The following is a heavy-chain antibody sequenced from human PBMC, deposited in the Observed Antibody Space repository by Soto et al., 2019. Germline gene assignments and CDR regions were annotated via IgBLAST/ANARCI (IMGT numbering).Heavy chain of an antibody. V-gene: IGHV1-18*04. D-gene: IGHD3-10*01. CDR1: GYTFTSYC. J-gene: IGHJ4*02. Sequence: ASVKVSCKAAGYTFTSYCISWVRQAPGQGLEWMGWISAYNGNTNYAQKLQGRVTMTTDTSTSTAYMELRSLRSDDTAVYYCARDLYGSGSYMDWGQGTLVTVSS. CDR2: ISAYNGNT. CDR3: ARDLYGSGSYMD.